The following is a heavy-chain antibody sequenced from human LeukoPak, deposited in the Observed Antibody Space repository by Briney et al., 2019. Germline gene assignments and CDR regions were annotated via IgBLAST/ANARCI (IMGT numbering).Heavy chain of an antibody. V-gene: IGHV1-2*02. CDR1: GYTFTGYY. CDR3: ARDQGLRFLEWLFPDY. CDR2: INPNSGGT. J-gene: IGHJ4*02. Sequence: ASVKVSCKASGYTFTGYYMHWVRQAPGQGLEWMGWINPNSGGTNYAQKFQGRVTMTRDTSISTAYMELSRLRSDDTAVYYCARDQGLRFLEWLFPDYWGQGTLVTVSS. D-gene: IGHD3-3*01.